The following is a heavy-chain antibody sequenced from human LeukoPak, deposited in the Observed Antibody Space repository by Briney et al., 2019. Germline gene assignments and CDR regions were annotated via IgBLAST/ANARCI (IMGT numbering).Heavy chain of an antibody. CDR3: AKDRAYDYVWGSYRSIFDY. CDR1: GFTFSSYA. V-gene: IGHV3-23*01. CDR2: ISGSGGST. D-gene: IGHD3-16*02. Sequence: GGSLRLSCAASGFTFSSYAMSWVRQAPGKGLEWVSAISGSGGSTYYADSVKGRFTISRDNSKNTLHLQVNSLRAEDTAVYYCAKDRAYDYVWGSYRSIFDYWGQGTLVTVSS. J-gene: IGHJ4*02.